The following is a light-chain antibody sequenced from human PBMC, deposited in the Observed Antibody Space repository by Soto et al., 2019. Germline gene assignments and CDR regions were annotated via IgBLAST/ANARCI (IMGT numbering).Light chain of an antibody. CDR1: SSDVGGYNY. J-gene: IGLJ3*02. V-gene: IGLV2-14*01. Sequence: QSALTQPASVSGSPGQSITISCTGTSSDVGGYNYVSWYQQHPGKAPKLMIYEVSNRPSGVSNRFSGSKSGNTASLTISGXXAXXXADYYCSSYTSSSTRVFGGGTQLTVL. CDR3: SSYTSSSTRV. CDR2: EVS.